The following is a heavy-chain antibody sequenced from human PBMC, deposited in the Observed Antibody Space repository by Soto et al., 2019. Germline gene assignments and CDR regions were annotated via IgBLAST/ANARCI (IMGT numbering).Heavy chain of an antibody. CDR3: ARGDTAMVSYYYYGMDV. CDR2: IIPIFGTA. Sequence: SVKVSCKASGGAFSSYAISWVRQAPGQGLEWMGGIIPIFGTANYAQKFQGRVTITADESTSTADMELSSLRSEDTAVYYCARGDTAMVSYYYYGMDVWGQGTTVTVPS. V-gene: IGHV1-69*13. D-gene: IGHD5-18*01. CDR1: GGAFSSYA. J-gene: IGHJ6*02.